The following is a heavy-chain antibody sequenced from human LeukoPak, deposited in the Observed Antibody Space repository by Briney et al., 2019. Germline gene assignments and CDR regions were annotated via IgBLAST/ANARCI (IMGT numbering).Heavy chain of an antibody. CDR1: GGSISSYY. CDR2: IYYSGST. D-gene: IGHD4-11*01. J-gene: IGHJ5*02. V-gene: IGHV4-59*01. CDR3: ARGSPRLTTHNWFDP. Sequence: SETLSLTCTVSGGSISSYYWSWIRQPPGKGLEWIGYIYYSGSTNYNPSLKSRVTISVDTSKNQFSLKLSSVTAEDTAVYYCARGSPRLTTHNWFDPWGQGTLVTVSS.